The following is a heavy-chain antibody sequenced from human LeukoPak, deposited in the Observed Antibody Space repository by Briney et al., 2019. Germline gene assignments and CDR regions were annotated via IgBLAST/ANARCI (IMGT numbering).Heavy chain of an antibody. CDR3: AKCDEASGYLYYFDY. J-gene: IGHJ4*02. CDR1: GFTFDDYG. CDR2: INWNGGST. Sequence: PWGSLILSCAASGFTFDDYGMSWVRQAPGKGLEWVSGINWNGGSTCDADSVKGRFTISRDNSKNTLYLQMNSLRAEDTAVYYCAKCDEASGYLYYFDYWGQGTLVTVSS. D-gene: IGHD3-22*01. V-gene: IGHV3-20*04.